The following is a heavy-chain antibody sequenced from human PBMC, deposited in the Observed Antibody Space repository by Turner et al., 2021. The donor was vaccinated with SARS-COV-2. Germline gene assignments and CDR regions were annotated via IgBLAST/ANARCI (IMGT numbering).Heavy chain of an antibody. V-gene: IGHV3-23*01. Sequence: EVQLLESGGGLVQPGGSLRLSCAASGFNFRSYAMSWVRQAPGKGLEWVSTRSKYGANTDYAGAVRGRFTISRDNSKNTLYLQMNSLRAEDTAVYYCVNGGSCSGGTCEGLFDYWGQGTLVTVSS. CDR2: RSKYGANT. J-gene: IGHJ4*02. D-gene: IGHD2-15*01. CDR1: GFNFRSYA. CDR3: VNGGSCSGGTCEGLFDY.